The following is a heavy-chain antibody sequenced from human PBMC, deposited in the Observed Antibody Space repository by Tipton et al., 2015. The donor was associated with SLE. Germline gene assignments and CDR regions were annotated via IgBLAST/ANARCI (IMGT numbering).Heavy chain of an antibody. CDR3: AREVNAVSDSDAFDI. J-gene: IGHJ3*02. Sequence: TLSLTCAVSGVSLNSGGYYWTWIRQLPGEGLEWLGYIHSSGSAHQNPSLKGRLALSADTSKNQFSLQLSSVTAADTAVYYCAREVNAVSDSDAFDIWGQGTLVTVSS. CDR1: GVSLNSGGYY. CDR2: IHSSGSA. V-gene: IGHV4-31*11. D-gene: IGHD2-21*01.